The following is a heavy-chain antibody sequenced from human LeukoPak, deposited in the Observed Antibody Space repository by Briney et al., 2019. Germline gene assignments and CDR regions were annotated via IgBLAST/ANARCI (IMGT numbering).Heavy chain of an antibody. CDR1: GYTFTSYY. V-gene: IGHV1-46*03. Sequence: ASVKVSCKASGYTFTSYYMHWVRQAPGQGLEWMGIINPTGGSTNYAQKFQGRATMTRDTSTSTVYMELSSLRSEDTAVYYCARAQYYFDSSGDYWGQGTLVTVSS. CDR2: INPTGGST. D-gene: IGHD3-22*01. CDR3: ARAQYYFDSSGDY. J-gene: IGHJ4*02.